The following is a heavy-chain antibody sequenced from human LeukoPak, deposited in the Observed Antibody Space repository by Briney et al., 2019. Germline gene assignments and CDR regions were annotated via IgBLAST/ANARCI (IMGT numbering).Heavy chain of an antibody. D-gene: IGHD6-19*01. V-gene: IGHV4-59*08. J-gene: IGHJ4*02. CDR1: GGSISGFY. CDR3: ARHGQQWLVEGPFDY. Sequence: SETLSLTCTVSGGSISGFYWSWIRQPPGKGLEWIGHIYYNGNTNYTPSLKGRVTISVDTSKNQFSLMVTSVTAADTAVYYCARHGQQWLVEGPFDYWGQGTLVSVSS. CDR2: IYYNGNT.